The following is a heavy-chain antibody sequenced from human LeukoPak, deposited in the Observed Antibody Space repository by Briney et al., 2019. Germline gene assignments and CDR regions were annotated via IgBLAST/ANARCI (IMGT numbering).Heavy chain of an antibody. J-gene: IGHJ6*03. CDR2: TNSDGSTT. V-gene: IGHV3-74*01. CDR3: AKVEQLVRKYMDV. CDR1: GFIFNNFW. D-gene: IGHD6-6*01. Sequence: GGSLRLSCAASGFIFNNFWMHWVRQVPGKGLVWVSHTNSDGSTTDYADSVEGRFTISRDNSKNTLYLQMNSLRAEDTAVYYCAKVEQLVRKYMDVWGKGTTVTVSS.